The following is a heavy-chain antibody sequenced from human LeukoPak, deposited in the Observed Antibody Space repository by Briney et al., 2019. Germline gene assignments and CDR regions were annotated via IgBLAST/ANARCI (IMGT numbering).Heavy chain of an antibody. V-gene: IGHV5-51*01. CDR1: GYSFPSNW. D-gene: IGHD3-10*01. Sequence: GESLKISCKGSGYSFPSNWIGWVRQMPGKGLEWMGIIYPGDSDTRYSPSFQGQVTISADKSISTAYLHWSSLKASDTAIYYSATYAGTSSKYFQNWGQGTLVTVSS. J-gene: IGHJ1*01. CDR3: ATYAGTSSKYFQN. CDR2: IYPGDSDT.